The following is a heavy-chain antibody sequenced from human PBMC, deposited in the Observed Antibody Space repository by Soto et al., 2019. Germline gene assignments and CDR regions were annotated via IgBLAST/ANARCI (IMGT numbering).Heavy chain of an antibody. CDR2: VSKSDYT. J-gene: IGHJ4*02. V-gene: IGHV3-21*01. CDR1: GFNFRNYG. Sequence: GGALILSCAVSGFNFRNYGLNWARQAPGKGLEWVSSVSKSDYTYYSESVKGRFTVSRDNAKNTVSLQMNNLRAEDTAVYYCAREDSIIIPAVADFWGQGTLVTVSS. D-gene: IGHD6-19*01. CDR3: AREDSIIIPAVADF.